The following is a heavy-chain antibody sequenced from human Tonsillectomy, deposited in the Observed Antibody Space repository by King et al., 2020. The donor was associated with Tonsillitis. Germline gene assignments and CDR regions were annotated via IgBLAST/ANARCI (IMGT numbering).Heavy chain of an antibody. CDR3: KGISEDDDAYDI. V-gene: IGHV3-74*01. Sequence: VQLVESGGGLIQPGGSLRLSCAASGFTFSRYWMHWVRQVPGKGLVWVSRINSDGSRISYADSVKGRFTISRDNAKNTVYLQMNSLRAEDTAVYYCKGISEDDDAYDIWGQGTMVTVSS. CDR2: INSDGSRI. CDR1: GFTFSRYW. J-gene: IGHJ3*02. D-gene: IGHD2-15*01.